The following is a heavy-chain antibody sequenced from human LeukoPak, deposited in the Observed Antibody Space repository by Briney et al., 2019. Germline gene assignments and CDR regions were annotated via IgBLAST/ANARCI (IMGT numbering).Heavy chain of an antibody. CDR2: IYYSGSP. Sequence: PSETLSLTCTVSGASISSSSYYWGWIRQPPGKGLEWIGSIYYSGSPHYNPSLKSRVTISVDTSENQFSLKLSSVTAADTAVYYCARHGANWGLGFYFDYWGQGILVTVSS. CDR1: GASISSSSYY. J-gene: IGHJ4*02. V-gene: IGHV4-39*01. CDR3: ARHGANWGLGFYFDY. D-gene: IGHD7-27*01.